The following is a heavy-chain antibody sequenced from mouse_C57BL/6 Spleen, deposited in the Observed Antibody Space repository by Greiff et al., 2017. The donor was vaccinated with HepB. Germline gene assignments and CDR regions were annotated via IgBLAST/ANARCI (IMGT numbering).Heavy chain of an antibody. CDR1: GYTFTNYT. V-gene: IGHV1-4*01. D-gene: IGHD2-2*01. Sequence: VKVVESGAELARPGASVKMSCKASGYTFTNYTMHWVKQRPGQGLEWIGYINPSSGYTKYNQKFKDKATLTADKSSSTAYMQLSSLTSEDSAVYYCARFEVTTAYWGQGTLVTVSA. J-gene: IGHJ3*01. CDR3: ARFEVTTAY. CDR2: INPSSGYT.